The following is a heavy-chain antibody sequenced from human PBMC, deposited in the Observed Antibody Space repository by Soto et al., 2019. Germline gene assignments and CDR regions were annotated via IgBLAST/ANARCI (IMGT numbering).Heavy chain of an antibody. J-gene: IGHJ6*02. CDR1: GDTFISYA. D-gene: IGHD5-18*01. CDR2: VAPMVGIP. Sequence: QVQLVQSGAEVKKPGSSVKVSCKSSGDTFISYAISWVRQAPGQGLEWMGGVAPMVGIPNYAQKFQGRVTIIVDESTSTAYLALSSLTTEDTAVYYCARYGSTVERAMVSQYFDGIDVWGQGTTVTVSS. V-gene: IGHV1-69*12. CDR3: ARYGSTVERAMVSQYFDGIDV.